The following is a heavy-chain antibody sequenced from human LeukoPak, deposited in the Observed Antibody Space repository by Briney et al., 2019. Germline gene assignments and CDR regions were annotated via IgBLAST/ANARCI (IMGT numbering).Heavy chain of an antibody. D-gene: IGHD6-6*01. V-gene: IGHV3-48*02. CDR1: GFSFSRFA. CDR2: ISSSSDSI. Sequence: PGGSLRLSCAASGFSFSRFAMTWVRQAPGKGLEWVSYISSSSDSIYYADSVKGRFTISRDNAKKSLYLQMISLRDEDTAVYYCARATSTAWFDYWGQGTLVTVSS. CDR3: ARATSTAWFDY. J-gene: IGHJ4*02.